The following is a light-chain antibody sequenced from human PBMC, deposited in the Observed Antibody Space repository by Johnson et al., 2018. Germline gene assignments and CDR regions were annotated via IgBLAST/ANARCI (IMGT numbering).Light chain of an antibody. CDR3: GTWDSSLSAGNV. V-gene: IGLV1-51*02. CDR1: SPNIGNIY. CDR2: EIN. Sequence: QSVLTQPPSVSAAPGQKVTISCSGSSPNIGNIYVSCYQQLPGTPPKLLIYEINNRPSGIPDRFSGSNSGRSAPLGFPGLQPGAEANYYCGTWDSSLSAGNVFGTGTKVTVL. J-gene: IGLJ1*01.